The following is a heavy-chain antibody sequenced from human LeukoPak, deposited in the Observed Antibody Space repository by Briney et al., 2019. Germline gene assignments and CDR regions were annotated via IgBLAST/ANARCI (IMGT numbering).Heavy chain of an antibody. Sequence: SETLSLTCTVSGGSISSYYWSWIRQPAGKGLEWIGRIYTSGSTNYNPSLKSRVTMSVDTSKNQFSLKLSSVTAADTAVYYCARVRRYGSGRYYMDVWGKGTTVTISS. V-gene: IGHV4-4*07. CDR2: IYTSGST. CDR3: ARVRRYGSGRYYMDV. D-gene: IGHD3-10*01. CDR1: GGSISSYY. J-gene: IGHJ6*03.